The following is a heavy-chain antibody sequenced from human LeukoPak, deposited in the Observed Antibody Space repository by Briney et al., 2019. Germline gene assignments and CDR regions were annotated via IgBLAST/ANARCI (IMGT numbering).Heavy chain of an antibody. D-gene: IGHD2-8*01. J-gene: IGHJ4*02. Sequence: ASVKVSCKASGYTFNNYFISWVRQAPGRGLEWVGWISPHSRTTHYAEKVQGRVTMTTDTSTTTAYMELRSLRSDDTAVYFCARGQSMYYWGQGTPVTVSS. V-gene: IGHV1-18*01. CDR2: ISPHSRTT. CDR3: ARGQSMYY. CDR1: GYTFNNYF.